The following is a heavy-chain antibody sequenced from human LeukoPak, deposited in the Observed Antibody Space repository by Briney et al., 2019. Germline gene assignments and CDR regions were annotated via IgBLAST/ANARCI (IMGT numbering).Heavy chain of an antibody. CDR2: IYYSGST. CDR1: GGSISSSSYY. Sequence: PSETLSLTCTVSGGSISSSSYYWGWIRQPPGKGLEWIGSIYYSGSTNYNPSLKSRVTISVDTSKNQFSLKLSSVTAADTAVYYCARENYGDLVLWGQGTLVTVSS. D-gene: IGHD4-17*01. V-gene: IGHV4-39*07. J-gene: IGHJ4*02. CDR3: ARENYGDLVL.